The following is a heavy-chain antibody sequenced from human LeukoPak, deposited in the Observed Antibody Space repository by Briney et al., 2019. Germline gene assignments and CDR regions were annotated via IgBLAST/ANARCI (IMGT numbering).Heavy chain of an antibody. CDR1: GFTFSNSA. Sequence: GGSLRLSCAASGFTFSNSAMSWVRQAPGKGLEWVSGISGSGGNTYYADSVKGRFTISRDNSKNTLNLQMNSLRAEDTAVYYCARDLGQYYDTSDNWFDPWGQGTLVTVSS. J-gene: IGHJ5*02. V-gene: IGHV3-23*01. CDR2: ISGSGGNT. D-gene: IGHD3-22*01. CDR3: ARDLGQYYDTSDNWFDP.